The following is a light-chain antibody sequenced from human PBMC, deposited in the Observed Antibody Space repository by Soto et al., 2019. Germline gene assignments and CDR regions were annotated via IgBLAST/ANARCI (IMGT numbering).Light chain of an antibody. CDR2: DAS. CDR1: QSVSNN. J-gene: IGKJ3*01. CDR3: QQYNKWPLT. Sequence: EIVMTQSPATLSVSPGERATLSCRASQSVSNNLVWYQQKPGQAPRLLIYDASTRAADIPARFSGSGSGTEFTLTISSLQTEDFAVYFCQQYNKWPLTFGPGTKVEI. V-gene: IGKV3-15*01.